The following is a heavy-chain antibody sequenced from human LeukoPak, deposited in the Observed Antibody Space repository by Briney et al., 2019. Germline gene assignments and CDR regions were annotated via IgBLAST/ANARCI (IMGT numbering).Heavy chain of an antibody. J-gene: IGHJ6*02. V-gene: IGHV3-30*04. CDR2: ISYDGSNK. CDR3: ARAEFGELLPYYYYYYGMDV. CDR1: GFTFSSYA. Sequence: GRSLRLSCAASGFTFSSYAMHWVRQAPGKGLEWVAVISYDGSNKYYADSVKGRFTISRDNSKNTLYLQMNSLRAEDTAVYYCARAEFGELLPYYYYYYGMDVWGQGTTVTVSS. D-gene: IGHD3-10*01.